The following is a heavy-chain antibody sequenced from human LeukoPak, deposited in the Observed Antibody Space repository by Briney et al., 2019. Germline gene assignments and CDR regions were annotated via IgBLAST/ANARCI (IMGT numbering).Heavy chain of an antibody. CDR2: INHSGST. CDR3: AGDVVVPAVVDWFDP. D-gene: IGHD2-2*01. V-gene: IGHV4-34*01. Sequence: SEPLPHPCAVYGGYFSGYYWSWLRQPPRKGLEWIGEINHSGSTNYNPYLKSRVTISVDTSKNQFSLKLSSVTAADTAVYFCAGDVVVPAVVDWFDPWGQGTLVTVSS. J-gene: IGHJ5*02. CDR1: GGYFSGYY.